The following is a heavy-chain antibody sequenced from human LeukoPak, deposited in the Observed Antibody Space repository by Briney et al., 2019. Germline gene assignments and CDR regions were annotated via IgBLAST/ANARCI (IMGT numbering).Heavy chain of an antibody. CDR3: AKGGGYYDFWSGYYFDY. J-gene: IGHJ4*02. D-gene: IGHD3-3*01. V-gene: IGHV3-30*18. CDR2: ISYDGSNK. Sequence: GGSQRLSCAASGFTFSSYGMHWVRQAPGKGLEWVAVISYDGSNKYYADSVKGRFTISRDNSKNTLYLQMNSLRAEDTAVYYCAKGGGYYDFWSGYYFDYWGQGTLVTVSS. CDR1: GFTFSSYG.